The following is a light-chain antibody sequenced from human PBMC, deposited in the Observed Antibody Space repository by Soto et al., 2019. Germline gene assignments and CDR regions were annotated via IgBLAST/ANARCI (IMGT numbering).Light chain of an antibody. J-gene: IGKJ5*01. V-gene: IGKV3D-20*01. CDR2: DAS. CDR3: QQYGSSPSIT. CDR1: QSVSSSY. Sequence: ESVLTQSPAALSLSPGERATLSCGASQSVSSSYLAWYQQKPGLAPRLLIYDASSRATGIPDRFSGSGSGTDFTLTISRLEPEDFAVYCCQQYGSSPSITFGQGTRLEIK.